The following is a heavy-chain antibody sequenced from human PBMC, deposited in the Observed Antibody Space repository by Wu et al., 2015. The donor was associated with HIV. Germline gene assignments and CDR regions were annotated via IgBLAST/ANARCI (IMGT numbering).Heavy chain of an antibody. CDR2: IIPTSGSA. D-gene: IGHD1-26*01. V-gene: IGHV1-69*05. J-gene: IGHJ3*02. CDR3: ASVNGRSANTAFDI. Sequence: QVQLVQSGAEVKKPGSSVKVSCKASGGTFNNYIITWVRQAPGQGPEWMGGIIPTSGSADYAQKFQGRVTITTDESTSTAYMELSSLRSEDTAVYYCASVNGRSANTAFDIWGQGTMVTVSS. CDR1: GGTFNNYI.